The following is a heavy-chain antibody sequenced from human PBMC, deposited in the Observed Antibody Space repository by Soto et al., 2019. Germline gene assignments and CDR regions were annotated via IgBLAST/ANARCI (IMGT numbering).Heavy chain of an antibody. CDR3: AMQRGGVVY. D-gene: IGHD6-25*01. CDR1: GYSLTGNS. J-gene: IGHJ4*01. V-gene: IGHV1-2*02. Sequence: QVHLVQSGAEVKKPGASVKVSCRAAGYSLTGNSMRWVRQAPGQGLELMGRINPHHGGTNSAQKFRGRATMTGETSISTAYMDLSSLRSDDTPVYYCAMQRGGVVYWGHGTLVTVSS. CDR2: INPHHGGT.